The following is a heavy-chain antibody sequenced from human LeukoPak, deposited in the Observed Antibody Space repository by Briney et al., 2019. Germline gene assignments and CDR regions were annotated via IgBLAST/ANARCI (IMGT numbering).Heavy chain of an antibody. Sequence: GGSLRLSCAASGFTFSSHAMGWVRQAPRKGLEWVSSITGSGGSTYYGDSVKGRFTISRDNSKNTLYLQMNSLRAEDTAVYYCAKDGGGSLEWLPPMDVWGQGTTVTVSS. CDR1: GFTFSSHA. CDR3: AKDGGGSLEWLPPMDV. J-gene: IGHJ6*02. V-gene: IGHV3-23*01. D-gene: IGHD3-3*01. CDR2: ITGSGGST.